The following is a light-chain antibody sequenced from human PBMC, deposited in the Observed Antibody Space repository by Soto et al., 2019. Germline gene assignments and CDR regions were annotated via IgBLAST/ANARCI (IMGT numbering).Light chain of an antibody. V-gene: IGKV3-11*01. CDR3: QQRGNWPPIT. Sequence: EVVLTQSPATLSLSPGETATLSCRASQSVNNYLAWYQQRPGQAPRLLIYDALNRATGIPARFSGSGSGTDFTLTISSLEPEDFAVYYCQQRGNWPPITFGQGTRLEI. CDR2: DAL. J-gene: IGKJ5*01. CDR1: QSVNNY.